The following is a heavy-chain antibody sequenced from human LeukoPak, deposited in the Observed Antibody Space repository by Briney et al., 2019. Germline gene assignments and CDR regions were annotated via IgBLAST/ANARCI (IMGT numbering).Heavy chain of an antibody. CDR3: ASRSWSSEYFHY. J-gene: IGHJ1*01. D-gene: IGHD6-13*01. Sequence: GGSLRLSCAASGFTVRDNNMSWVRHAPPKGVEWVSVLYSGGGTPHADPAKGRVTTSRDNSKKTRYLQLNTLSSEDTAGYFFASRSWSSEYFHYWGEGTLVSVSS. CDR1: GFTVRDNN. V-gene: IGHV3-66*01. CDR2: LYSGGGT.